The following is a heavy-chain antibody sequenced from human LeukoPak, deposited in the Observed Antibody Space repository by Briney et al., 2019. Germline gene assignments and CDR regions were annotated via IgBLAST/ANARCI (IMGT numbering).Heavy chain of an antibody. Sequence: GGSLRLSCVASEFTFSDHYMDWGRQAPGKVLEWVGRIRNKVNSYTTEYAASVKGRFTISRDDSKNSLYVQMNSLKTEDTAVYHCARGRRLQNRNWFDLWGQGTLVTVSS. D-gene: IGHD4-11*01. CDR2: IRNKVNSYTT. CDR1: EFTFSDHY. CDR3: ARGRRLQNRNWFDL. V-gene: IGHV3-72*01. J-gene: IGHJ5*02.